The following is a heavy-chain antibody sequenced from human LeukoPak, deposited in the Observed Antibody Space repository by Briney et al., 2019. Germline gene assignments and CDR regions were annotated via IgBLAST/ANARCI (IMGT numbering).Heavy chain of an antibody. J-gene: IGHJ4*02. D-gene: IGHD3-22*01. V-gene: IGHV1-18*01. CDR3: ARAAFGSYYYDSNGYEN. Sequence: ASVKVSCKASGYTFTSYGISWVRQAPGQGLEWMGWISAYNGNTNYAQKLQGRVTMTTDTSTSTAYMELRSLRSDDAAVYYCARAAFGSYYYDSNGYENWGQVTLVTVSS. CDR1: GYTFTSYG. CDR2: ISAYNGNT.